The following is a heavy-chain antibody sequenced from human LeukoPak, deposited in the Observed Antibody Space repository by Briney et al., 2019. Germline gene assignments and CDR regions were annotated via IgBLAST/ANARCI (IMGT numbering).Heavy chain of an antibody. Sequence: PSETLSLTCAVYGESFSGYYWTWIRQPPGKGLEWIGQINHSGSTNYNPSLKSRVTISVATSKNQFSLSLNSVTAADTAVYYCARRGSTGTTTVDYWGQGTLVTVSS. D-gene: IGHD1-1*01. CDR2: INHSGST. CDR1: GESFSGYY. V-gene: IGHV4-34*01. J-gene: IGHJ4*02. CDR3: ARRGSTGTTTVDY.